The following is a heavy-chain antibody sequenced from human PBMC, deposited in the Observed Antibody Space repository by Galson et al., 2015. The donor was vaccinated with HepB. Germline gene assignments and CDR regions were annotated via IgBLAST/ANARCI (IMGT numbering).Heavy chain of an antibody. CDR3: ARIPPEYYGSGSYAYFDY. V-gene: IGHV1-8*01. CDR1: GYTFMSYH. J-gene: IGHJ4*02. CDR2: MNPNTGNT. Sequence: SVKVSCKASGYTFMSYHINWVRQAAGQGLEWMGWMNPNTGNTGYAQKFQGRVSMTRDTSISTAYMDLTSLKSEDTAVYYCARIPPEYYGSGSYAYFDYWGQGALVTVSS. D-gene: IGHD3-10*01.